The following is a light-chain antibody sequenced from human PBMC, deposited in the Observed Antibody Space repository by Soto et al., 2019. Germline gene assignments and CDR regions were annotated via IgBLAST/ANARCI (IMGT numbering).Light chain of an antibody. V-gene: IGKV3-15*01. CDR1: QSVSSSY. CDR3: QQYNNWPPT. CDR2: GIS. J-gene: IGKJ1*01. Sequence: EIVLTQSPAPLSLSPGERATLSCRASQSVSSSYLAWYQQKPGQAPRLIIYGISTRATGIPMRLSGSGSGTEFTLTISSLQSEDFAVYYCQQYNNWPPTFGQGTKVDI.